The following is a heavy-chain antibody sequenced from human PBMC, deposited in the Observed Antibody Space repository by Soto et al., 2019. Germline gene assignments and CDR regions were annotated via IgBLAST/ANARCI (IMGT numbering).Heavy chain of an antibody. CDR1: GYTFTNYA. D-gene: IGHD1-26*01. V-gene: IGHV1-3*01. CDR2: INAGNGNT. Sequence: ASVKVSCKASGYTFTNYAMHWVRQAPGQRLEWMGWINAGNGNTKYSQKFQGRVTITRDTSASTAYMELSSLRSEDTAVYYCARDDSGFSGSHYIDYFNYWGQGALVTVS. J-gene: IGHJ4*02. CDR3: ARDDSGFSGSHYIDYFNY.